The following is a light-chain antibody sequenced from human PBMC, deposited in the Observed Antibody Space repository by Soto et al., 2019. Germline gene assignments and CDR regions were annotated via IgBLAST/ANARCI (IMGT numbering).Light chain of an antibody. CDR3: SSYTSSSTLYV. CDR1: SSDVGGYNY. J-gene: IGLJ1*01. Sequence: QSALTQPASVSGSPGQSITISCTGTSSDVGGYNYVSWYQQHPGKAPKLMIYEVSTRPSGVSNRFSGSKSGNTPSLTISGLQAEDEADYYCSSYTSSSTLYVFGTGTKLTVL. CDR2: EVS. V-gene: IGLV2-14*01.